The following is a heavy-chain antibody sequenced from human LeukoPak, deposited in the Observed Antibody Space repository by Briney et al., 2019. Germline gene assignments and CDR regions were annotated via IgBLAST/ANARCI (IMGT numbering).Heavy chain of an antibody. J-gene: IGHJ6*03. CDR2: IDWDDNK. V-gene: IGHV2-70*04. CDR3: ARMGAASSGHSHYYYYMDV. D-gene: IGHD3-22*01. Sequence: SGPALVKPTQTLTLTCTFSGFSLNTSGVRVSWIRQPPGKALEWLARIDWDDNKFYSTSLKTRLTISKDSSKNQVVLTLTNMDPVDTTTYYCARMGAASSGHSHYYYYMDVWGKGTTVTVSS. CDR1: GFSLNTSGVR.